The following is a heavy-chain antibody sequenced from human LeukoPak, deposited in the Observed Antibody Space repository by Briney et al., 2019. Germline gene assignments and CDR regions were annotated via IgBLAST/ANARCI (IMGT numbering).Heavy chain of an antibody. CDR1: GYTVTELS. CDR2: FHPEDGET. CDR3: ATRLWFGKYLDV. J-gene: IGHJ6*04. V-gene: IGHV1-24*01. D-gene: IGHD3-10*01. Sequence: ASVKVSCKVSGYTVTELSMHWVRQSPGKGLEWMGGFHPEDGETIYAQKFQGRVTMTEDTSTDTAYMELSSLRSEDTAVYYCATRLWFGKYLDVWGKGTTVTISS.